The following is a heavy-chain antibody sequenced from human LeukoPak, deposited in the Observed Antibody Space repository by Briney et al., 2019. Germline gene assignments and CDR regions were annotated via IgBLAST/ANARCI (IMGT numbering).Heavy chain of an antibody. Sequence: SETLSLTCTVSGGSISSSSYYWGWIRQPPGKGLECIGSIYYSGSTYYNPSPKSRVTISVDTSKNQFSLKLSSVTAADTAVYYCARTRYYYNSRSYGAPYYFDYWGQGTLVTVSS. CDR2: IYYSGST. CDR3: ARTRYYYNSRSYGAPYYFDY. J-gene: IGHJ4*02. V-gene: IGHV4-39*01. D-gene: IGHD3-10*01. CDR1: GGSISSSSYY.